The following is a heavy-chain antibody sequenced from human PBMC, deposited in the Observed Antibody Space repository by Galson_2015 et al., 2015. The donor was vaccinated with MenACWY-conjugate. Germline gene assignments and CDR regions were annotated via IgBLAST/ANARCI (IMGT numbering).Heavy chain of an antibody. J-gene: IGHJ4*02. CDR1: GGSISSTNYY. V-gene: IGHV4-39*07. CDR2: IYYSGSA. CDR3: ARSFDPGNGRDGFTKYYFDY. D-gene: IGHD5-24*01. Sequence: SETLSLTCNVSGGSISSTNYYWGWIRQSPGRGLEWIGSIYYSGSAYYNPSLKSRVTISVDTSKNQFSLKLSSVTAADTAVYYCARSFDPGNGRDGFTKYYFDYWGQGPLVTVSS.